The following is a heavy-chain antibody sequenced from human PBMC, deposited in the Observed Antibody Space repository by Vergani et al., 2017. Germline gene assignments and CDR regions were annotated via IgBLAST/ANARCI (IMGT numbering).Heavy chain of an antibody. V-gene: IGHV3-23*01. CDR3: ARKEGSYGSGSYYNAPIDY. CDR2: ISGSGGST. CDR1: GGSFSGYY. J-gene: IGHJ4*02. D-gene: IGHD3-10*01. Sequence: VQLQQWGAGLLKPSETLSLTFAVYGGSFSGYYWSWIRQPPGKGLEWVLEISGSGGSTSYADTVKGQCIISRDNSKNKLYLQMNSLRADDTALYYCARKEGSYGSGSYYNAPIDYWGQGTLVTVSS.